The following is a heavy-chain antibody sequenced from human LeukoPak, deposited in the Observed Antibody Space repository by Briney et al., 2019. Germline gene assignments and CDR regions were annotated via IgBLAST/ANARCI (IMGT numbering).Heavy chain of an antibody. CDR3: VREYCSGGACYNDY. D-gene: IGHD2-15*01. J-gene: IGHJ4*02. V-gene: IGHV3-21*01. Sequence: GGSLRLSCAASGFTFSSYSMNWVRQAPGKGLEWVSSISSSSSYIYYADSVKGRFTISRDNAKNSLYLQMNSLRAEDTAVYYCVREYCSGGACYNDYWGQGTLVTVSS. CDR2: ISSSSSYI. CDR1: GFTFSSYS.